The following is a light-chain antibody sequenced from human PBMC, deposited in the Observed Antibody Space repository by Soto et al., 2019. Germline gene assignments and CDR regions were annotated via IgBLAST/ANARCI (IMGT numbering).Light chain of an antibody. J-gene: IGLJ1*01. CDR1: SCDVGGYKF. CDR2: EVS. V-gene: IGLV2-14*01. CDR3: GSYTGNIYV. Sequence: QSVLTQPASVSGSPGQSITIYCTGTSCDVGGYKFVSWYQQHPGKAPKLMIYEVSNRPSGVSSPFAGSKSGNTPSLTISGLKGEYEADYFGGSYTGNIYVFGTGTK.